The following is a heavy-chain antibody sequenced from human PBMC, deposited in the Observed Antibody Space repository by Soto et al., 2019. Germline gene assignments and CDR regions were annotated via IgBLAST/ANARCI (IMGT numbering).Heavy chain of an antibody. D-gene: IGHD4-17*01. CDR2: IGPYSGSR. Sequence: QVQLVQSGGEVKRPGASVKVSCKASGYDFERFPISWVRQARGPGLQWMGLIGPYSGSRYYAEKFQGRVTMTTDTSTSTAYMELRSLTSVDTAVYFCAREQSEFGDLADGDYWGLGTLVSVSS. V-gene: IGHV1-18*04. CDR1: GYDFERFP. CDR3: AREQSEFGDLADGDY. J-gene: IGHJ4*02.